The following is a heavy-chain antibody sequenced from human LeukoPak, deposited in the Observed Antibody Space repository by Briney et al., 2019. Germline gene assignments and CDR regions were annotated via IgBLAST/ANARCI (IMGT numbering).Heavy chain of an antibody. J-gene: IGHJ4*02. CDR1: GYSFTSCW. CDR2: IYPGDSDT. Sequence: GESLKISCKGSGYSFTSCWIGWVRQMPEKGLEWMGIIYPGDSDTRYSPSFQGQVTISADKSISTAYLHWSSLMASDTAIYYCARRSIVGAIIDYWGQGTLVTVSS. D-gene: IGHD1-26*01. V-gene: IGHV5-51*01. CDR3: ARRSIVGAIIDY.